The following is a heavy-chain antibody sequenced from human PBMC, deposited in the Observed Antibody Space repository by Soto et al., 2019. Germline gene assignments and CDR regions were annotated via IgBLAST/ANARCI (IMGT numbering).Heavy chain of an antibody. J-gene: IGHJ4*02. Sequence: PSETLSLTCTVSGGSMNGYFWSWIRQPPGKGLEWIGYIYYTGITNYNLSLKSRVTISIDTSKNQFSLKLSSVTAADTAVYYCARDSEMATMYWGQGTLVTVSS. D-gene: IGHD5-12*01. V-gene: IGHV4-59*12. CDR3: ARDSEMATMY. CDR2: IYYTGIT. CDR1: GGSMNGYF.